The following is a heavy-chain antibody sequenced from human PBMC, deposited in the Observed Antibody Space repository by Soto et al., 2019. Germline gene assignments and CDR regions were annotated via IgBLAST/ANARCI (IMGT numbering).Heavy chain of an antibody. CDR2: INHSGST. J-gene: IGHJ4*02. Sequence: PSETLSLTCAVYGGSFSGYYWSWIRQPPGKGLEWIGEINHSGSTNYNPSLKSRVTISVDTSKNQSSLKLSSVTAADTAVYYCARGWLPLSRRDYWGEGPLGTVSS. CDR1: GGSFSGYY. V-gene: IGHV4-34*01. CDR3: ARGWLPLSRRDY. D-gene: IGHD5-12*01.